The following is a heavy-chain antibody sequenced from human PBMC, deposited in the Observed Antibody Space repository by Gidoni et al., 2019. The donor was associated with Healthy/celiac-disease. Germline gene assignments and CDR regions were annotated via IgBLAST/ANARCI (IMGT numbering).Heavy chain of an antibody. V-gene: IGHV3-30-3*01. Sequence: QVQLVESGGGVVQPGRSLRLSCAASGFTFSSYAMHWVRQAPGKGLEWVAVISYDGSNKYYADSVKGRFTISRDNSKNTLYLQMNSLRAEDTAVYYCARDPPYSSGLDYWGQGTLVTVSS. CDR1: GFTFSSYA. D-gene: IGHD6-19*01. CDR2: ISYDGSNK. J-gene: IGHJ4*02. CDR3: ARDPPYSSGLDY.